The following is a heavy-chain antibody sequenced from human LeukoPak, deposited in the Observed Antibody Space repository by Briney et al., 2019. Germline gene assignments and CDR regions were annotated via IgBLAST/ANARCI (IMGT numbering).Heavy chain of an antibody. CDR2: IIPILWIA. Sequence: GASVKVSCKASGGTFSSYAISWVRQAPGQGREWMGRIIPILWIANYAQNFQGRVTITEDQSTSTAYMALSSLRSEDTAVYSCATKLVTGTLNYYGIDVWGQGTPVTVSS. D-gene: IGHD2-21*02. CDR1: GGTFSSYA. J-gene: IGHJ6*02. V-gene: IGHV1-69*04. CDR3: ATKLVTGTLNYYGIDV.